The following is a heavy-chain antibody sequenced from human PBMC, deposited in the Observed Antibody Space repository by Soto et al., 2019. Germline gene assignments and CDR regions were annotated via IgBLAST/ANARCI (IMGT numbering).Heavy chain of an antibody. CDR3: ARGRGTNDYGDYENWFDP. CDR2: IHHSGST. J-gene: IGHJ5*02. CDR1: GGSFSGYY. D-gene: IGHD4-17*01. Sequence: QVQLQQWGAGLLKPSETLSLTCAVYGGSFSGYYWSWIRQPPGKGLEWIGEIHHSGSTNYNPSLKSRVTISVDTSKNQLSLKLSSVTAADTAVYYCARGRGTNDYGDYENWFDPWGQGTLVTVSS. V-gene: IGHV4-34*01.